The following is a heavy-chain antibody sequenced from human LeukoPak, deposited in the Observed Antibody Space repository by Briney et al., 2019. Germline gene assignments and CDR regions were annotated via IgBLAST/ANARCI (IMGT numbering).Heavy chain of an antibody. J-gene: IGHJ4*02. CDR1: GFTFSSYS. Sequence: GGSLRLSCAASGFTFSSYSMNWVRQAPGKGLEWVSSISCSSSYIYYADSVKGRFTISRDNAKNSLYLQMNSLRAEDTAVYYCARSRSGWSSFDYWGQGTLVTVSS. CDR2: ISCSSSYI. V-gene: IGHV3-21*01. CDR3: ARSRSGWSSFDY. D-gene: IGHD6-19*01.